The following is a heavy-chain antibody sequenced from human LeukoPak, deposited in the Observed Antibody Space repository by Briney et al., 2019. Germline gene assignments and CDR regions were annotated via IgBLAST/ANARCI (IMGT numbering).Heavy chain of an antibody. V-gene: IGHV3-7*01. Sequence: GGSLRLSCAASGFTFSSYEMNWVRQAPGKGLEWVANINEDGSNKWHLGSVKGRFTVSRDNARNSLYLQMNSLRVEDTAVYYCTRGIVAVPGYFDYFDFWGQGVLVTVSS. CDR1: GFTFSSYE. D-gene: IGHD6-19*01. J-gene: IGHJ4*02. CDR2: INEDGSNK. CDR3: TRGIVAVPGYFDYFDF.